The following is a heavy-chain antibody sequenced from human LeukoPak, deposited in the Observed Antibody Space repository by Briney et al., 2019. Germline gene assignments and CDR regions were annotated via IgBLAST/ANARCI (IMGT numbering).Heavy chain of an antibody. D-gene: IGHD3-10*01. CDR3: VKDHYYGSGSYYRGDY. CDR1: GFTFSSYA. V-gene: IGHV3-64D*06. J-gene: IGHJ4*02. CDR2: ISSNGGST. Sequence: GESLRLSCSASGFTFSSYAMHWVRQAPGKGLEYVSAISSNGGSTYYADSVKGRFTMSRDNSKNTLYLQVSSLRAEDTAVYYCVKDHYYGSGSYYRGDYWGQGTLVTVSS.